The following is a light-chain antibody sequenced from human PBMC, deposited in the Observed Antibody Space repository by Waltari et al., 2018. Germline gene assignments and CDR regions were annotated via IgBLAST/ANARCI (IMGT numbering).Light chain of an antibody. Sequence: QMTQSPPSLSASVGDTVTITCRASQSLNTYLNWYQQKPGKAPKLLIYDVSSLQSGVPSRFSGSGSGTDFTLTISSLQPEDFATYYCQQSYSTPRTFGHGTKVEI. CDR1: QSLNTY. V-gene: IGKV1-39*01. CDR3: QQSYSTPRT. J-gene: IGKJ1*01. CDR2: DVS.